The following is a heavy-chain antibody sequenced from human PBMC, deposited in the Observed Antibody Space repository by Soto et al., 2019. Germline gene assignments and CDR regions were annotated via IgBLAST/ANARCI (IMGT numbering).Heavy chain of an antibody. J-gene: IGHJ4*02. D-gene: IGHD3-10*01. CDR3: ARGLLNTVVRGVIMYYCDY. V-gene: IGHV1-18*04. CDR1: GYTFTSYG. CDR2: ISAYNSNK. Sequence: ASLHFSFKASGYTFTSYGISGFRQVSGQGLERIVWISAYNSNKNYAQKLQSRVTMTTHTAASTADMELRSLRYDDTAVYYCARGLLNTVVRGVIMYYCDYWGQGTLVTVSS.